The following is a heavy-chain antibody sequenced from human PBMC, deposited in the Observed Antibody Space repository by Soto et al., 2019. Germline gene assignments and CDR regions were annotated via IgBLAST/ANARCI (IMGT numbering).Heavy chain of an antibody. CDR1: GYSFTSYW. J-gene: IGHJ4*02. V-gene: IGHV5-10-1*01. Sequence: PXESPMISCKGSGYSFTSYWISWVRQMPGKGLEWVGRIDPSDSYTNYSPSFQGHVTISADKSISTAYLQWSSLKASDTAMYYCERAYRTGSIHWGQGTLVTVTS. CDR2: IDPSDSYT. CDR3: ERAYRTGSIH. D-gene: IGHD2-15*01.